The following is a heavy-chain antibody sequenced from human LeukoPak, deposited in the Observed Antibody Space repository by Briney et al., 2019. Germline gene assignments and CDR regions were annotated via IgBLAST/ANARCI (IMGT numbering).Heavy chain of an antibody. CDR1: GGSISSSSYY. Sequence: SETLSLTCTVSGGSISSSSYYWGWIRQPPGTGLEWIGSIYYSGSTYYNPSLKSRVTISVDTSKNQFSLKLSSVTAADTAVYYCAIPGYSYGYAFDIWGQGTMVTVSS. CDR2: IYYSGST. V-gene: IGHV4-39*01. D-gene: IGHD5-18*01. CDR3: AIPGYSYGYAFDI. J-gene: IGHJ3*02.